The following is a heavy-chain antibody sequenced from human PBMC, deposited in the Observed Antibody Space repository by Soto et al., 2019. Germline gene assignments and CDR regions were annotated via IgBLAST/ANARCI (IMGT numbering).Heavy chain of an antibody. V-gene: IGHV4-61*01. CDR1: GGSVSSGSYY. J-gene: IGHJ4*02. Sequence: SETLSLTCTVSGGSVSSGSYYWSWIRQPPGKGLEWIGYIYYSGSTNYNPSLKSRVTRSVDTSKNQFSLKLSSVTAADTAVYYCARDNCDILTGYYNRRFDYWGQGTLVTVSS. D-gene: IGHD3-9*01. CDR3: ARDNCDILTGYYNRRFDY. CDR2: IYYSGST.